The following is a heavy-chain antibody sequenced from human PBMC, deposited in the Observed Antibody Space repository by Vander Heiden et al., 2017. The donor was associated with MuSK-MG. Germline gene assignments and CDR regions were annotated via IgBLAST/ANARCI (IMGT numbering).Heavy chain of an antibody. CDR1: GGSISSYY. J-gene: IGHJ4*02. D-gene: IGHD2-15*01. Sequence: QVQLQESGPGLAKPSETLSLTCTVSGGSISSYYWSWIRQPPGKGLEWIGYIYYSGSTNDNPSLKSRVTISVDTSKNQFSLKMSSVTATDTAVYYCARHSVGSFDYWGQGTLVTVSS. CDR2: IYYSGST. V-gene: IGHV4-59*08. CDR3: ARHSVGSFDY.